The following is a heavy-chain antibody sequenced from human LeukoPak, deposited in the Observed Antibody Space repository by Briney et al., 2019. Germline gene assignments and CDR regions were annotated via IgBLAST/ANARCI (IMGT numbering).Heavy chain of an antibody. J-gene: IGHJ3*02. D-gene: IGHD3-10*01. V-gene: IGHV1-2*02. Sequence: ASVKVSCKASGYTFTGYYIHWVRQAPGQGLEWMGWMNPNTGDTNYAKKFPGRLTMTRDTSISTAYMELIRLKSDDTAIYYCARVYIRGGSPKHALDIWGQGTVVTVSS. CDR3: ARVYIRGGSPKHALDI. CDR2: MNPNTGDT. CDR1: GYTFTGYY.